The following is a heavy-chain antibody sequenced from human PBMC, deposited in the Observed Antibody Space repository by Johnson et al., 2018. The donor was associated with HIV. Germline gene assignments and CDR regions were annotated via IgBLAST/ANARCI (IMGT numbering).Heavy chain of an antibody. CDR1: GLTFSDYY. CDR2: ISNSGSTI. CDR3: VKAHDYGDYVAFDI. J-gene: IGHJ3*02. Sequence: QVQLVESGGGLIRAGGSLRLSCEASGLTFSDYYMSWIRQGPGKGLEWVSYISNSGSTIYYADSVKGRFTISRDNSKNTLYLQMNSLGAEDTAAYYCVKAHDYGDYVAFDIWGQGTMVTVSS. V-gene: IGHV3-11*04. D-gene: IGHD4-17*01.